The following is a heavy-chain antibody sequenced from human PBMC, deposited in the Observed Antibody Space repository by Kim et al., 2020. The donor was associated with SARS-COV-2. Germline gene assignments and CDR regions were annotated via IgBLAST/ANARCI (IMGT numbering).Heavy chain of an antibody. D-gene: IGHD4-4*01. V-gene: IGHV4-31*02. Sequence: PPLKSRATISVDRSKNQLSLNLSSVTAADTAVYYCARGSRSTVATFAWFDPWGQGTLVTVSS. CDR3: ARGSRSTVATFAWFDP. J-gene: IGHJ5*02.